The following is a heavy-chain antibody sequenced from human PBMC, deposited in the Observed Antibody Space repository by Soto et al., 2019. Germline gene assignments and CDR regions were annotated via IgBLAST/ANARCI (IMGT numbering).Heavy chain of an antibody. J-gene: IGHJ3*01. Sequence: EVQLVESGGGVVQPGRSLRLSCSASGFTFDDYAMNWVRQAPGKGLEWVSSISWNSGNIVYADSVRGRFTISRDNAKTSRHLQMNSLRAEDTALYNCTKGASTSCFSVFDLWGQGTMVTVSS. CDR2: ISWNSGNI. CDR1: GFTFDDYA. V-gene: IGHV3-9*01. D-gene: IGHD2-2*01. CDR3: TKGASTSCFSVFDL.